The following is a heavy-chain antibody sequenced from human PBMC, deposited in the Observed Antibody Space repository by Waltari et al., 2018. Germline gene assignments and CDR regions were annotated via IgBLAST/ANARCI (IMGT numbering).Heavy chain of an antibody. V-gene: IGHV4-39*07. J-gene: IGHJ4*02. Sequence: QLQLQESGPGLVKPSETLSLTCTVSGGSISSSSYYWGWMRQPPGKGLEWIGSIYYSGSTYYNPSLKSRVTISVDTSKNQFSLKLSSVTAADTAVYYCARRLGHSSGPRPYDYWGQGTLVTVSS. CDR3: ARRLGHSSGPRPYDY. D-gene: IGHD6-19*01. CDR2: IYYSGST. CDR1: GGSISSSSYY.